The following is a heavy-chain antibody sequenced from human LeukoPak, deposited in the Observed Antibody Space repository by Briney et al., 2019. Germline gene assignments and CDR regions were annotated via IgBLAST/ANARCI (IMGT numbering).Heavy chain of an antibody. CDR3: ARDILLWFGEYYGMDV. CDR2: INGNENKK. J-gene: IGHJ6*02. V-gene: IGHV3-7*01. D-gene: IGHD3-10*01. Sequence: GRSLRLSCTASGFAISAYWMSWVRQAPGKGLEWVADINGNENKKYYADSVKGRFTISRDNAKNSLYLQLNSLGVEDTAVYYCARDILLWFGEYYGMDVWGQGTTVTVSS. CDR1: GFAISAYW.